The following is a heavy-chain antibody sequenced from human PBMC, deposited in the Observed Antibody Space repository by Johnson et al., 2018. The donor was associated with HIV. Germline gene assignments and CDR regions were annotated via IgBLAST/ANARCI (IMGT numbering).Heavy chain of an antibody. CDR3: ARGYGGNYDAFDI. V-gene: IGHV3-30*04. J-gene: IGHJ3*02. D-gene: IGHD4-23*01. CDR1: GFTFSSYA. CDR2: ISYDGSNK. Sequence: QVQLVESGGGVVQPGRSLRLSCAASGFTFSSYAMHWVRQAPGKGLEWVAVISYDGSNKYYADSVKGRFTISRDNSKNTLYLQMNSLGAEDTAVYYCARGYGGNYDAFDIWGQGTMVTVSS.